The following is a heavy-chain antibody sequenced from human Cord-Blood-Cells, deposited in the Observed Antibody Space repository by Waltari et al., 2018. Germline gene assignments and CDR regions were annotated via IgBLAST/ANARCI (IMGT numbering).Heavy chain of an antibody. V-gene: IGHV1-24*01. Sequence: QVQLVPSGAEVKKTGASVKVTCKVSGYTLTGLSQALVRQAPGKGLEWMGGFDPEDGETIYAQKFQGRVTMTEDTSTDTAYMELSSLRSEDTAVYYCATDRMLGLFNFDYWGQGTLVTVSS. CDR2: FDPEDGET. CDR1: GYTLTGLS. D-gene: IGHD7-27*01. CDR3: ATDRMLGLFNFDY. J-gene: IGHJ4*02.